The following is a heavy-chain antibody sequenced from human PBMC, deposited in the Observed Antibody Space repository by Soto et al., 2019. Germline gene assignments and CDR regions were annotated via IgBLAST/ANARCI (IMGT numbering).Heavy chain of an antibody. CDR3: ARVYDSSGYWVYYYGMDV. CDR2: ISSSGSTI. V-gene: IGHV3-11*01. D-gene: IGHD3-22*01. CDR1: GFTFSDYY. J-gene: IGHJ6*02. Sequence: PGGSLRLSCAASGFTFSDYYMSWIRQAPGKGLEWVSYISSSGSTIYYADSVKGRFTISRDNAKNSLYLQMNSLRAEDTAVYYCARVYDSSGYWVYYYGMDVWGQGTTVTVSS.